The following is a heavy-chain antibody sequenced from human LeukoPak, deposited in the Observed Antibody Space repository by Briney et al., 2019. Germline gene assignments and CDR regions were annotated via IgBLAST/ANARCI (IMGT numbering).Heavy chain of an antibody. CDR3: AKVAVTTFGWFDP. J-gene: IGHJ5*02. D-gene: IGHD3-10*02. Sequence: PGGSLRLSCAASGFTFSSYSMNWVRQAPGKGLEWVSSISSSSSYIYYADSVKGRFTISRDNAKNSLYLQMNSLRAEDTAVYYCAKVAVTTFGWFDPWGQGTLVTVSS. CDR1: GFTFSSYS. V-gene: IGHV3-21*01. CDR2: ISSSSSYI.